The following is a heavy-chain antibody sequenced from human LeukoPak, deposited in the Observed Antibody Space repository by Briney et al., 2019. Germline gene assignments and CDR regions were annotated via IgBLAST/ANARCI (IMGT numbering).Heavy chain of an antibody. CDR2: ISSSGSTI. CDR3: AKGRHTSSGMFDY. J-gene: IGHJ4*02. V-gene: IGHV3-11*01. CDR1: GFTFSDYY. D-gene: IGHD1-26*01. Sequence: NPGGSLRLSCAASGFTFSDYYMSWIRQAPGKGLEWVSYISSSGSTIYYADSVQGRFTISRDNSKNTLYLQMNSLRAEDTAVYYCAKGRHTSSGMFDYWGQGTLVTVSS.